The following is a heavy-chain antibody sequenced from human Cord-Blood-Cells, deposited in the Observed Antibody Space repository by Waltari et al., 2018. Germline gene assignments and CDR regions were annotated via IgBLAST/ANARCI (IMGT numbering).Heavy chain of an antibody. D-gene: IGHD3-3*01. V-gene: IGHV4-38-2*02. CDR1: GYSISSGYY. CDR3: ARGGNYDFWSGYHDAFDI. J-gene: IGHJ3*02. Sequence: QVQLQESGPGLVKPSETLSLTCTVPGYSISSGYYWGWIRQPPGKGLEWIGSIYHSGSTYYNPSLKSRVTISVDTSKNQFSLKLSSVTAADTAVYYCARGGNYDFWSGYHDAFDIWGQGTMVTVSS. CDR2: IYHSGST.